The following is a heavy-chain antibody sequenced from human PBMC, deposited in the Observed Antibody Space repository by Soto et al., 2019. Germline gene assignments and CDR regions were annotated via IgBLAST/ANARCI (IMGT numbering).Heavy chain of an antibody. Sequence: QIQLVQSGAEVNKPGASVKVSCKASVYTFTSYAITWVRQAPGQGLEWMGWISGYTGNTKYAQMLQGRVTMTTDTSTSTGYMELRSLRSDDTAVYYCARVHYDSSGYYSEIFDSWGQGTLVTVSS. V-gene: IGHV1-18*01. D-gene: IGHD3-22*01. CDR1: VYTFTSYA. CDR3: ARVHYDSSGYYSEIFDS. CDR2: ISGYTGNT. J-gene: IGHJ4*02.